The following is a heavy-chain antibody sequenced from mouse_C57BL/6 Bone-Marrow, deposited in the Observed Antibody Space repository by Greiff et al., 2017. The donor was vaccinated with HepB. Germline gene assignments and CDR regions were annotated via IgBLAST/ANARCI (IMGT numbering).Heavy chain of an antibody. D-gene: IGHD2-2*01. CDR1: GFTFSDYY. CDR2: VSNGGGST. J-gene: IGHJ3*01. CDR3: ARQGLWFSWFAY. V-gene: IGHV5-12*01. Sequence: EVKLMDSGGGLVQPGGSLKLSCAASGFTFSDYYMYWVRQTPEKRLEWVAYVSNGGGSTYYPDTVKGRFTISRDNAKNTLYLQMSRLKSEDTAMYYCARQGLWFSWFAYWGQGTLVTVSA.